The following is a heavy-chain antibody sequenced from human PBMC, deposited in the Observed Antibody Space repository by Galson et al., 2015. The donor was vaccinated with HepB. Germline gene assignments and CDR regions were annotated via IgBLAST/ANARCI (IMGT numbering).Heavy chain of an antibody. CDR3: ARGLDHSKTGY. CDR2: IQPSGST. CDR1: GGSFSGYY. J-gene: IGHJ4*02. V-gene: IGHV4-34*01. D-gene: IGHD1-1*01. Sequence: LSLTCAVYGGSFSGYYWSWIRQPPRKGLEWVGEIQPSGSTYYNPSLESRVTLSVDTSKNQFSLRLTSVTAADTAVYYCARGLDHSKTGYWGQGTLVTVSS.